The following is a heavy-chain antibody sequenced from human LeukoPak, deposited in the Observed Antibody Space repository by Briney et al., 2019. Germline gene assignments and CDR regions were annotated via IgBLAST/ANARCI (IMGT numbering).Heavy chain of an antibody. J-gene: IGHJ6*02. CDR1: GYTFTSYY. CDR3: AREDGTIHYYYYGMEV. CDR2: INPSGGST. V-gene: IGHV1-46*01. Sequence: ASVKVSCKASGYTFTSYYIHWVRQAPGQGLEWMGIINPSGGSTSYAQRFQGRVTMTRDTSTSTVYMELSSLRSEDTAVYYCAREDGTIHYYYYGMEVRGQGTTVTVSS. D-gene: IGHD1-7*01.